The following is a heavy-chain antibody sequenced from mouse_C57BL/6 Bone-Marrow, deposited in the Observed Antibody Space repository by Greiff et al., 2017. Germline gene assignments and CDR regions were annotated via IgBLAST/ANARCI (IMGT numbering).Heavy chain of an antibody. CDR2: IDPSDSYT. CDR3: AREEGGRDY. Sequence: QVQLQQPGAELVKPGASVKLSCKASGYTFTSYWMQWVKQRPGQGLEWIGEIDPSDSYTNYNQKFKGKATLTVDTSSSTAYMQLSSLTSEDSAVYYCAREEGGRDYWGQGTTLTVSS. V-gene: IGHV1-50*01. CDR1: GYTFTSYW. J-gene: IGHJ2*01.